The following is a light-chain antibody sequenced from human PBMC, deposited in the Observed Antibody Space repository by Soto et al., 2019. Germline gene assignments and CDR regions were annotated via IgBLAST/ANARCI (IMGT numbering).Light chain of an antibody. CDR2: DVS. J-gene: IGLJ1*01. Sequence: QSVLTQPASVSGSPGQSITISCTGTISDVGSYNYVSWYQQYPGKAPKLMIYDVSTRPSGVSDRFSGSKSGNTASLTISGLRAEDEPDYYCGSYTTSSNYVLGTGTKVTVL. V-gene: IGLV2-14*03. CDR1: ISDVGSYNY. CDR3: GSYTTSSNYV.